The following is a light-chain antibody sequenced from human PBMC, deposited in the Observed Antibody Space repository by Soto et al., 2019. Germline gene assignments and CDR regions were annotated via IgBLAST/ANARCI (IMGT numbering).Light chain of an antibody. CDR2: GAS. CDR3: QQYNNWPPWT. CDR1: QSVSSN. Sequence: MTQSPSSLSVSPGERATLSCRASQSVSSNLAWYQQKPGQAPRLLIYGASTRATGIAARFSGSGSGTEFTLTISGLQSEDFGIYYCQQYNNWPPWTFGQGTKVDIK. J-gene: IGKJ1*01. V-gene: IGKV3-15*01.